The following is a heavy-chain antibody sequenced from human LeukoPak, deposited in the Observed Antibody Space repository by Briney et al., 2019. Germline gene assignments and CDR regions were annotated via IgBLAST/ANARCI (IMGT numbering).Heavy chain of an antibody. D-gene: IGHD3-22*01. CDR3: ARLLDYDSSGYPDTFDI. CDR2: IYYSGST. J-gene: IGHJ3*02. CDR1: GGSISDNY. Sequence: PSETLSLTCTVSGGSISDNYWTWLRQPPGKGLEWIGYIYYSGSTNYNPSLKSRVTISLVTSKNHFSLELSSLTAADTAVYYCARLLDYDSSGYPDTFDIWGQGTMVTVSS. V-gene: IGHV4-59*01.